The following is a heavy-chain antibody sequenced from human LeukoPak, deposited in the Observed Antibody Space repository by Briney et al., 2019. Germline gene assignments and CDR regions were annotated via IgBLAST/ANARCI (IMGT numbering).Heavy chain of an antibody. CDR3: VRGGSSGYWSLTDFDY. D-gene: IGHD3-22*01. Sequence: GGSLRLSCAASGFTFSSYDMHWVRQAAGKGLEWVSVIGTAGDSYYPGSVKGRFTISGENAKNSFYLQMNSLRAGDTAVYYCVRGGSSGYWSLTDFDYWGQGTLVTVSS. CDR1: GFTFSSYD. J-gene: IGHJ4*02. CDR2: IGTAGDS. V-gene: IGHV3-13*01.